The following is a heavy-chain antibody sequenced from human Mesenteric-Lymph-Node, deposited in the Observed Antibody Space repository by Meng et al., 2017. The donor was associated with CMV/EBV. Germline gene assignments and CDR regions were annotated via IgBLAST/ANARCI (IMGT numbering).Heavy chain of an antibody. Sequence: PSETLSLTCTVSGGSISSGTHYWGWIRQPPGKGLEWIGSIYYSGSTYYHPSLKSRVTVSVDTSKNQFSLNLNSVTAADTAVYYCGRWHSGSYYVGYFDYWGQGTLVTVSS. D-gene: IGHD1-26*01. V-gene: IGHV4-39*07. CDR3: GRWHSGSYYVGYFDY. CDR2: IYYSGST. J-gene: IGHJ4*02. CDR1: GGSISSGTHY.